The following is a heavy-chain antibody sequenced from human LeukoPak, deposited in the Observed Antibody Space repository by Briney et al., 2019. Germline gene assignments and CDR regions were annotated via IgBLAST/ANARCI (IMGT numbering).Heavy chain of an antibody. V-gene: IGHV3-48*04. CDR3: ARVFYAFDI. CDR1: GFIFSNFA. Sequence: GGSLRLSCTASGFIFSNFAMKWVRQAPGKGLEWVSYISSSGSTIYYADSVKGRFTISRDNAKNSLYLQMNSLRAEDTAVYYCARVFYAFDIWGQGTMVTVSS. J-gene: IGHJ3*02. CDR2: ISSSGSTI.